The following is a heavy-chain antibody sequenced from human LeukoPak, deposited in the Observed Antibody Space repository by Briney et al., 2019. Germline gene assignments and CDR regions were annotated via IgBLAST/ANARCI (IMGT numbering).Heavy chain of an antibody. D-gene: IGHD3-16*01. V-gene: IGHV4-34*01. J-gene: IGHJ5*02. CDR3: ARQTVSPWGWFDP. Sequence: SETLSLTCAVYGGSFSGYYWSWIRQPPGKGLEWIGEINHSGSTNYNPSLKSRVTISVDTSKNQFSLKLSSVTAADTAVYYCARQTVSPWGWFDPWGQGTLVTVSS. CDR2: INHSGST. CDR1: GGSFSGYY.